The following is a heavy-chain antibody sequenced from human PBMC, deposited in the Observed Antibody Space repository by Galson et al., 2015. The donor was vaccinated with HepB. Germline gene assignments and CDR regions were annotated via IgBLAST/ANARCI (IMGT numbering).Heavy chain of an antibody. Sequence: SLRLSCAASGFTFRSYSMNWVRQAPGKGLEWVSSISVVGYIHYADSVKGRFTISRDNAKNSLYLQLNSLRAEDTAVYYCARDLVDSVATSPFDYWGQGALVTVSS. CDR1: GFTFRSYS. CDR2: ISVVGYI. V-gene: IGHV3-21*01. CDR3: ARDLVDSVATSPFDY. J-gene: IGHJ4*02. D-gene: IGHD5-12*01.